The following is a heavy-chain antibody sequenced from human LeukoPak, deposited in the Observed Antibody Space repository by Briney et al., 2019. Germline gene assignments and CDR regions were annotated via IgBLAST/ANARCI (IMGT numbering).Heavy chain of an antibody. CDR2: INPNSGGT. CDR1: LYTFTGYY. J-gene: IGHJ4*02. D-gene: IGHD6-13*01. CDR3: ARDSAAGTPEY. V-gene: IGHV1-2*02. Sequence: ASLKVSCKASLYTFTGYYMHWVRQAPCQGLEWMGWINPNSGGTNYAQKFQGRVTMTRDTSISTAYMELSRLRSDDTAVYYCARDSAAGTPEYWGQGTLVTVSS.